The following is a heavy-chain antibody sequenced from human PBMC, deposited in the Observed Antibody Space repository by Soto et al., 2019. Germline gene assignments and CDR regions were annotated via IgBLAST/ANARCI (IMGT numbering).Heavy chain of an antibody. J-gene: IGHJ3*02. CDR2: ISGSGGST. CDR3: AKGTEPHSRRITIFGVAPPYDAFDI. CDR1: GFTFSSYA. Sequence: EVQLLESGGGLVQPGGSLRLSCAASGFTFSSYAMSWVRQAPGKGLEWVSAISGSGGSTYYADSVKGRFTISRDNSKNTLYLQMNSLRAEDTAVYYCAKGTEPHSRRITIFGVAPPYDAFDIWGQGTMVTVSS. D-gene: IGHD3-3*01. V-gene: IGHV3-23*01.